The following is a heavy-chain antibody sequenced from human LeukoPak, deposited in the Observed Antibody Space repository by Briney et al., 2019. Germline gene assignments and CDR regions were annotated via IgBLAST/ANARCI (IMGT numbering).Heavy chain of an antibody. D-gene: IGHD1-26*01. Sequence: PSETLSLTCTVSGGSISSSSYYWGWIRQPPGKGLEWIGSIYYSGSTYYNPSLKSRVTISVDTSKNQFSLKLSSVTAADTAVYYCAKIDAGATTYAFGIWGQGTMVTVSS. V-gene: IGHV4-39*01. CDR2: IYYSGST. CDR3: AKIDAGATTYAFGI. J-gene: IGHJ3*02. CDR1: GGSISSSSYY.